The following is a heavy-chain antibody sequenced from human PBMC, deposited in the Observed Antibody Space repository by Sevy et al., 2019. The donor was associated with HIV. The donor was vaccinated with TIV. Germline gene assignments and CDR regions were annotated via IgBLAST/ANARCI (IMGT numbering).Heavy chain of an antibody. CDR2: IWYDGSNK. J-gene: IGHJ3*02. CDR3: ARDWAVTGAFDI. D-gene: IGHD4-17*01. Sequence: GGSLRLSCAASGFTFSSYGMHWVRQAPGKGLEWVAVIWYDGSNKYYADSVKGRFTISRDNSKNTLYLQMNSLGAEDTAGYYCARDWAVTGAFDIWGQGTMVTVSS. CDR1: GFTFSSYG. V-gene: IGHV3-33*01.